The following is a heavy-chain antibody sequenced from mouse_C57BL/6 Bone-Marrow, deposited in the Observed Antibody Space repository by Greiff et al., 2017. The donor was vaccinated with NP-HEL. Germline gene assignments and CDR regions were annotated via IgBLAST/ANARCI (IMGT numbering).Heavy chain of an antibody. CDR3: ARHEKGHGSSYDAMDY. D-gene: IGHD1-1*01. Sequence: QVHVKQSGAELVKPGASVKLSCKASGYTFTEYTIHWVKQRSGQGLEWIGWFYPGSGSIKYNEKFKDKATLTADKSSSTVYMELSRLTSEDSAVYFCARHEKGHGSSYDAMDYWGQGTSVTVSS. CDR2: FYPGSGSI. CDR1: GYTFTEYT. J-gene: IGHJ4*01. V-gene: IGHV1-62-2*01.